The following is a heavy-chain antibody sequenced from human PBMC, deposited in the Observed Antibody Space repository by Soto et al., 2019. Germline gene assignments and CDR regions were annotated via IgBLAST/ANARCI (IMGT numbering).Heavy chain of an antibody. CDR1: GYNFTAFW. V-gene: IGHV5-10-1*01. J-gene: IGHJ5*01. CDR2: IDPSDSYT. CDR3: ARVHKHWFDS. Sequence: PGESLKISCKASGYNFTAFWILWVRQMPGKGLEWLGKIDPSDSYTNYSPSFEGHVTISTDNSITTAYLQWSSLRASDTALYFCARVHKHWFDSWAQGTMVTVSS.